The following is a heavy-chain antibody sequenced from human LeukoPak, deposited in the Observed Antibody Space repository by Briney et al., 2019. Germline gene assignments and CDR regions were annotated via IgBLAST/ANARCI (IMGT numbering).Heavy chain of an antibody. D-gene: IGHD6-13*01. Sequence: GGSLRLSCAASGFTFSSYSMNWVRQAPGKGLEWVSSISSSSSYIYYADSVKGRFTISRDNAKNSLYLQMNSLRAVDTAVYYCARFAGNPTHFDYWGQGTLVTVSS. CDR1: GFTFSSYS. CDR2: ISSSSSYI. J-gene: IGHJ4*02. V-gene: IGHV3-21*01. CDR3: ARFAGNPTHFDY.